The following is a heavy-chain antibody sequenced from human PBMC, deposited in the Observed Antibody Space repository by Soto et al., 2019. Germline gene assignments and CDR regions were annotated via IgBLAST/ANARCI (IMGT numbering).Heavy chain of an antibody. J-gene: IGHJ4*02. CDR2: IYHSGST. D-gene: IGHD6-13*01. CDR3: ARAHQRSYSSSWSEFDY. CDR1: GGSISSSNW. Sequence: SETLSLTCAVSGGSISSSNWWSWVRQPPGKGLEWIGEIYHSGSTNYNPSLKSRVTISVDKSKNQFSLKLSSVTAADTAVYYCARAHQRSYSSSWSEFDYWGQGTLVTVSS. V-gene: IGHV4-4*02.